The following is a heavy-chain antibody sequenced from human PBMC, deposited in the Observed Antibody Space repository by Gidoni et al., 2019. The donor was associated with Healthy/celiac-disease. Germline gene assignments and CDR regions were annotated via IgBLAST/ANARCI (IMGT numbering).Heavy chain of an antibody. CDR1: GGSFSGYY. J-gene: IGHJ4*02. Sequence: QVQLQQWGAGLLKSSETLSLTCAVYGGSFSGYYWSWIRQPPGKGLEWIGEINHSGSTTYNPSLKSRVTISVDTSKNQFSLKLSSVTAADTAVYYCARAAKWELQDTFDYWGQGTLVTVSS. V-gene: IGHV4-34*01. D-gene: IGHD1-26*01. CDR2: INHSGST. CDR3: ARAAKWELQDTFDY.